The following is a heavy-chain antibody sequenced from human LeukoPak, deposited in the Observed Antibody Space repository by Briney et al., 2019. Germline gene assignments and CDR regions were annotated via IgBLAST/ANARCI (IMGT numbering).Heavy chain of an antibody. CDR2: ISGSGGST. CDR1: GFTFSTYG. D-gene: IGHD6-13*01. CDR3: AKIARIAAAPPYDAFDI. Sequence: GGSLRLSCAASGFTFSTYGMTWVRQAPGKGLEWVSGISGSGGSTYYADSVKGRFTISRDNSKNTLYLQMNSLRAEDTAVYYCAKIARIAAAPPYDAFDIWGQGTMVTVSS. J-gene: IGHJ3*02. V-gene: IGHV3-23*01.